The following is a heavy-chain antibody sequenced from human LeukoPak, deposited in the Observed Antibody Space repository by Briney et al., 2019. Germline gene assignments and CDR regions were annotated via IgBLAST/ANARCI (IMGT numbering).Heavy chain of an antibody. CDR1: GFTFSTYW. CDR3: ARNLYGDYFDY. D-gene: IGHD4-17*01. CDR2: IKQDGSEK. J-gene: IGHJ4*02. V-gene: IGHV3-7*01. Sequence: GGSLRLSCAASGFTFSTYWMTWVRQAPGKGLEWVANIKQDGSEKYYVDSVKGRFTISRDNAKNSLYLQMNSLRAEDTAVYHCARNLYGDYFDYWGQGTLVTVSS.